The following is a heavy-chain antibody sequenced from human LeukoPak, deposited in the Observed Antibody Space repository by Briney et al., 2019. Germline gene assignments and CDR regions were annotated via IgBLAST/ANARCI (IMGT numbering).Heavy chain of an antibody. D-gene: IGHD3-3*01. V-gene: IGHV3-30-3*01. CDR3: ARDLIDYDFWSGFDY. J-gene: IGHJ4*02. CDR1: GFTFSSYA. Sequence: GGSLRLSCAAYGFTFSSYAMHLVRQAPGKGLEWVAVISYDGSNKYYADSVKGRFTISRDNSKNTLYLQMNSLRAEDTAVYYCARDLIDYDFWSGFDYWGQGTLVTVSS. CDR2: ISYDGSNK.